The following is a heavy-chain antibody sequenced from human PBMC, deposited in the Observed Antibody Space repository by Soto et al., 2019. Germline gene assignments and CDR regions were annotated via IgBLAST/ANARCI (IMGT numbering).Heavy chain of an antibody. D-gene: IGHD2-21*02. CDR2: IYYSGST. V-gene: IGHV4-30-4*01. Sequence: QVQLQESGPGLVKPSQTLSLTCTVSGGSISSGDYYWSWIRQPPGKGLEWIGYIYYSGSTYYNPSLKSRVTIPVDTSKNQFSLKLSSVTAADTAVYYCARDPVVVVTATDKNWFDPWGQGTLVTVSS. CDR3: ARDPVVVVTATDKNWFDP. CDR1: GGSISSGDYY. J-gene: IGHJ5*02.